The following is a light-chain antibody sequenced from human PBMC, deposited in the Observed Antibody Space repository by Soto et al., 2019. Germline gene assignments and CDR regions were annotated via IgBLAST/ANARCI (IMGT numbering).Light chain of an antibody. Sequence: IVMTQSPATLSVSPGERVTLSCRASQSVNSNLAWYQQNPGQAPRLLIYGASTRATGIPARFSGSGSGTEFTLTISSLQSEDFGVYYCQQSNDWPLSFGGGTKVDIK. CDR2: GAS. J-gene: IGKJ4*01. CDR3: QQSNDWPLS. CDR1: QSVNSN. V-gene: IGKV3-15*01.